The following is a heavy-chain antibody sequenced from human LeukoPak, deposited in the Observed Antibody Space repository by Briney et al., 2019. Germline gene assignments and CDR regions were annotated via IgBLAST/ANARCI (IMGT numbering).Heavy chain of an antibody. Sequence: GGSLRLSCAASGFTFSSYAMSWVRQAPGKGLEWVSAISGSGGSTYYADSVKGRFTISRDNAKNSLYLQMNSLRAEDTAVYYCARDLDGDSNFDYWGQGTLVTVSS. V-gene: IGHV3-23*01. CDR3: ARDLDGDSNFDY. CDR2: ISGSGGST. CDR1: GFTFSSYA. J-gene: IGHJ4*02. D-gene: IGHD4-17*01.